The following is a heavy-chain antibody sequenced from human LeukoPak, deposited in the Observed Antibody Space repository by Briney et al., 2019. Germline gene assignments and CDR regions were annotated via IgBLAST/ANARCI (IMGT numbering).Heavy chain of an antibody. J-gene: IGHJ4*02. D-gene: IGHD5-24*01. Sequence: GGSLRLSCAASGFTFSDYYMSWLRQAPGKGLEWVSYISSSGSNIYYADSVKGRFTISRDNAKNSLYLQMNSLRAEDTAVYYCARVIRDGYNWDYWGQGTLVTVSS. CDR2: ISSSGSNI. V-gene: IGHV3-11*04. CDR1: GFTFSDYY. CDR3: ARVIRDGYNWDY.